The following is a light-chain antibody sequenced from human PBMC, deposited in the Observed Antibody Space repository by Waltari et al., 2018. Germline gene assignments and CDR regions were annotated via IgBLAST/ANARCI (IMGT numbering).Light chain of an antibody. CDR2: DVS. V-gene: IGLV2-14*03. Sequence: QSALTQPASVSGSPVQLITISCTGISSDVGHYNYVSWYQQRPGKATQLMIYDVSYRPSGISSRFSGSKSGSTASLTIYGLQAEYEADYYGCSFTSASTVGVIFGGGTKLTVL. CDR3: CSFTSASTVGVI. CDR1: SSDVGHYNY. J-gene: IGLJ2*01.